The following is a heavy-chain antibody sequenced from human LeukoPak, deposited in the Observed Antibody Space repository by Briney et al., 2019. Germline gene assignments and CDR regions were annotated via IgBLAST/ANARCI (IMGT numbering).Heavy chain of an antibody. CDR1: GYTFTGYY. D-gene: IGHD2-2*01. J-gene: IGHJ4*02. V-gene: IGHV1-2*02. CDR3: ARDLGDIVVVPAAILPY. CDR2: INPNSGGT. Sequence: ASVKVSCKASGYTFTGYYMHWVRQAPGQGLERMGWINPNSGGTNYAQKFQGRVTMTRDTSISTAYMELSRLRSDDTAVYYCARDLGDIVVVPAAILPYWGQGTLVTVSS.